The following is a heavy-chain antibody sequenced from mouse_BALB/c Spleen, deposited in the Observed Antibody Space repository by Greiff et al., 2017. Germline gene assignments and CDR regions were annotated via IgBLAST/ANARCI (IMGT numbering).Heavy chain of an antibody. CDR3: ARVDSDRFAY. Sequence: EVHLVESGGGLVKPGGSLKLSCAASGFTFSSYAMSWVRQSPEKRLEWVAEISSGGSYTYYPDTVTGRFTISRDNAKNTLYLEMSSLRSEDTAMYYCARVDSDRFAYWGQGTLVTVSA. J-gene: IGHJ3*01. V-gene: IGHV5-9-4*01. CDR1: GFTFSSYA. CDR2: ISSGGSYT.